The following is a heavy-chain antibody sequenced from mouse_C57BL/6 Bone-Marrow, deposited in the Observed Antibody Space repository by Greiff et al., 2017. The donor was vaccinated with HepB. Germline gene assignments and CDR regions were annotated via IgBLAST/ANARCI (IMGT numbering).Heavy chain of an antibody. CDR2: IDPSDSYT. Sequence: QVQLQQPGAELVKPGASVKLSCKASGYTFTSYWMQWVKQRPGQGLEWIGEIDPSDSYTNYNQKFKGKATLTVDTSSSTAYMQRSSLTSEDSAVYYCARGSTVVAFYWYFDFWGTGTPVTVSS. V-gene: IGHV1-50*01. CDR3: ARGSTVVAFYWYFDF. D-gene: IGHD1-1*01. CDR1: GYTFTSYW. J-gene: IGHJ1*03.